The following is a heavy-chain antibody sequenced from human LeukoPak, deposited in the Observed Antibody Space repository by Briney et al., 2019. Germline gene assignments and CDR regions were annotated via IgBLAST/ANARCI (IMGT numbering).Heavy chain of an antibody. CDR3: AKGDWGRFDY. CDR2: ISGSGGST. Sequence: PGGSLRLSCAASGFTFSSYAMSWVRQAPGKGLEWVPAISGSGGSTYYADSVKGRFTTSRDNSKNTLYLQMNSLRAEDTAVYYCAKGDWGRFDYWGQGTLVTVSS. V-gene: IGHV3-23*01. D-gene: IGHD3/OR15-3a*01. CDR1: GFTFSSYA. J-gene: IGHJ4*02.